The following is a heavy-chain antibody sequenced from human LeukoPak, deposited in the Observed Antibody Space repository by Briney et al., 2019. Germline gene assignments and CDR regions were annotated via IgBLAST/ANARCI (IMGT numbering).Heavy chain of an antibody. V-gene: IGHV3-23*01. D-gene: IGHD2-21*02. CDR1: GFTFSNYA. CDR3: AKYVCGGDCYDYFDC. CDR2: IRSSGHNT. J-gene: IGHJ4*02. Sequence: SGGSLRLSCAASGFTFSNYAMSWVRQAPGKGLEWVSGIRSSGHNTYYEDSVKGRFTIPRDNSKNMLYLQMNSLRAEDTAVYYCAKYVCGGDCYDYFDCWGQGTLVTVSS.